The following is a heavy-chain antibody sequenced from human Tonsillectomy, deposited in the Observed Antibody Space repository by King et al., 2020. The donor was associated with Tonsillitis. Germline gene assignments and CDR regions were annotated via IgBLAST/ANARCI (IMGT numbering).Heavy chain of an antibody. CDR1: GLIFSTYW. D-gene: IGHD6-19*01. Sequence: VQLVESGGGLVQPGGSLRLSCAASGLIFSTYWMSWVRQAPGKGLEWVANIYEDGSQKYYVDSVKGRFTISRDNAKNSLFLQMNSLRAEDTAVYYCARGKWAGNFVYSGQGAPVTVSS. CDR3: ARGKWAGNFVY. CDR2: IYEDGSQK. V-gene: IGHV3-7*01. J-gene: IGHJ4*02.